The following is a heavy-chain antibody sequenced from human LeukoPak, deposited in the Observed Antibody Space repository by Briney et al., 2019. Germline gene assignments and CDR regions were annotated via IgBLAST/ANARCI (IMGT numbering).Heavy chain of an antibody. D-gene: IGHD1-26*01. Sequence: WASVKVSCKASGYTFTSYDINWVRQATGQGLEWMGWMNPNSGNTGYAQKFQGRVTITRNTSISTAYMELSSLRSEDTAVYYCARVRGSGRGGSYNLDYWGQGTLVTVSS. CDR2: MNPNSGNT. J-gene: IGHJ4*02. V-gene: IGHV1-8*03. CDR3: ARVRGSGRGGSYNLDY. CDR1: GYTFTSYD.